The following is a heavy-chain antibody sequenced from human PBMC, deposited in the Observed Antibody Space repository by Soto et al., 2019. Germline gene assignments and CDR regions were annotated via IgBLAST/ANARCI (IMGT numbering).Heavy chain of an antibody. CDR2: IRTVNTDT. J-gene: IGHJ4*02. CDR3: ARDVYDYGIRVIDY. CDR1: GFTFSNYY. D-gene: IGHD3-10*01. Sequence: PGGSLRLSCAASGFTFSNYYMSWIRQAPGKGLEWISHIRTVNTDTIYADSVKGRFTISRDDAKRSLYLQMNSLRAEDTAVYYCARDVYDYGIRVIDYWGQGTLVTVSS. V-gene: IGHV3-11*05.